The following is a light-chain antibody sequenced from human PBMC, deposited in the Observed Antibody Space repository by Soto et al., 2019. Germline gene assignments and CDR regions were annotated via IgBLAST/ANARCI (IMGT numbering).Light chain of an antibody. CDR2: GAS. CDR3: QQYSSWPLT. CDR1: QSVDSR. V-gene: IGKV3-15*01. J-gene: IGKJ4*01. Sequence: ETVMTQSPATLSVSPGERVTLSCRASQSVDSRIAWYQQKPGQAPRLLIFGASTRATGIPASFSGSGSETDFTLTISSLQSEDFAVYYCQQYSSWPLTFGGGTKVDLK.